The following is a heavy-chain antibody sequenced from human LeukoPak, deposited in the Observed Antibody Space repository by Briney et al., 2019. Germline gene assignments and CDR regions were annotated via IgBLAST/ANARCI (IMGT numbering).Heavy chain of an antibody. CDR1: GFTFDDYA. CDR2: ISWNSGSI. V-gene: IGHV3-9*01. CDR3: AKVQLRWSRYDAFDI. D-gene: IGHD4-23*01. Sequence: GGSLRLSCAASGFTFDDYAMHWVRQAPGKGLEWVSGISWNSGSIGYADSVKGRFTISRDNAKNSLYLQMNSLRAEDTALYYYAKVQLRWSRYDAFDIWGQGTMVTVSS. J-gene: IGHJ3*02.